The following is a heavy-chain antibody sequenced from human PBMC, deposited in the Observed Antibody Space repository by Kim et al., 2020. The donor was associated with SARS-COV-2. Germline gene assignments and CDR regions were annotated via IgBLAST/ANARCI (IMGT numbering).Heavy chain of an antibody. CDR2: IYHSGST. CDR3: ARAKGPAAKNWFDP. Sequence: SETLSLTCAVSGGSISSGGYSWSWIRQPPGKGLEWIGYIYHSGSTYYNPSLKSRVTISVDRSKNQFSLKLSSVTAADTAVYYCARAKGPAAKNWFDPWGQGTLVTVSS. V-gene: IGHV4-30-2*01. J-gene: IGHJ5*02. D-gene: IGHD2-2*01. CDR1: GGSISSGGYS.